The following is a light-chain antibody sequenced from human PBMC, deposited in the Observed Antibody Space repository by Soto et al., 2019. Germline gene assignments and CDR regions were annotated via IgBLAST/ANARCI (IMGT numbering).Light chain of an antibody. V-gene: IGKV1-39*01. CDR1: QRISSH. Sequence: DIQLTQSPSSLSACVGDRVTITCRASQRISSHLNWYQQKLGKAPKLVIYGASNLQSGVPSRFSGSGSGTDFTLTIDSLQPEDFATYYCQQSYSTLRTFGQGTKVEVK. J-gene: IGKJ1*01. CDR3: QQSYSTLRT. CDR2: GAS.